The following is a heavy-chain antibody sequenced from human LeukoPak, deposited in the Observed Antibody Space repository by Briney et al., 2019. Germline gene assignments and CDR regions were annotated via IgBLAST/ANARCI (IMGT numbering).Heavy chain of an antibody. J-gene: IGHJ4*02. CDR3: AGEAGYSSSWPYYFDY. CDR1: GFTFSSYA. D-gene: IGHD6-13*01. V-gene: IGHV3-30-3*01. Sequence: PGGSLRLSCAASGFTFSSYAMHWVRQAPGKGLEWVAVISYDGSNKYYADSVKGRFTISRDNSKNTLYLQMNSLRAEDTAVYYCAGEAGYSSSWPYYFDYWGQGTLVTVSS. CDR2: ISYDGSNK.